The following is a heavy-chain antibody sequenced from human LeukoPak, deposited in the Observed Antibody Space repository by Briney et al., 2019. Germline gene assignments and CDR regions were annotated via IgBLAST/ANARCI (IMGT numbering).Heavy chain of an antibody. CDR1: GYIFTSYW. J-gene: IGHJ3*02. V-gene: IGHV5-51*01. D-gene: IGHD6-19*01. CDR2: IYPGDSDT. CDR3: ARPQWLAPYDAFDI. Sequence: GASLKISCKGSGYIFTSYWIGWVRQLPGKGLEWMGIIYPGDSDTRYSPSFQGQVTISADKSISTAYLQWRSLKASDTAMYYCARPQWLAPYDAFDIWGQGTMVTVSS.